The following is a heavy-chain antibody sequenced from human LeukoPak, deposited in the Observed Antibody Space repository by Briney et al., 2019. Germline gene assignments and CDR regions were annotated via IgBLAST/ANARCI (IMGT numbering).Heavy chain of an antibody. D-gene: IGHD3-22*01. CDR2: INPSGGST. Sequence: ASVKVSCKASGYTFTGYYMHWVRQAPGQGLEWMGIINPSGGSTSYAQKFQGRVTMTRDMSTSTVYMELSSLRSEDTAVYYCARERGPNYYDSSGYYRGSFDPWGQGTLVTVSS. CDR3: ARERGPNYYDSSGYYRGSFDP. V-gene: IGHV1-46*01. CDR1: GYTFTGYY. J-gene: IGHJ5*02.